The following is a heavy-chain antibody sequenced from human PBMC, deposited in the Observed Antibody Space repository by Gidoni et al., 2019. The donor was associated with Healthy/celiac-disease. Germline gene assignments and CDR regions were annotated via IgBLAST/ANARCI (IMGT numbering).Heavy chain of an antibody. CDR1: GYTFTSYG. D-gene: IGHD4-17*01. CDR3: ARERTVTTQGGYYYYGMDV. V-gene: IGHV1-18*01. J-gene: IGHJ6*02. Sequence: QVQLVQSGAEVKKPGASVTVSCKASGYTFTSYGVSWVRQAPGQGLEWMGWISAYNGDTNYAQKFQGRVTMTTDTSTSTAYMELRSLRSDDTAVYYCARERTVTTQGGYYYYGMDVWGQGTTVTVSS. CDR2: ISAYNGDT.